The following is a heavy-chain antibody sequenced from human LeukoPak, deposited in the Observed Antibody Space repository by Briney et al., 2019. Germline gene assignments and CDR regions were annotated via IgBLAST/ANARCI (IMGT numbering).Heavy chain of an antibody. CDR3: TRGSIAYYYMDV. CDR2: IYYSGST. V-gene: IGHV4-59*01. J-gene: IGHJ6*03. CDR1: GGSISSYY. Sequence: KASETLSLTCTVSGGSISSYYWSWIRQPPGKGPEWIGYIYYSGSTNYNPSLKSRVTISLNTSKNQFSLKLSSVTAADTAVYYCTRGSIAYYYMDVWGKGTTVTISS. D-gene: IGHD3-22*01.